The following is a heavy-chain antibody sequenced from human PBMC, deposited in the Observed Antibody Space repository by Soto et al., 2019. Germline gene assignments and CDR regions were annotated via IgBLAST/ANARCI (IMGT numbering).Heavy chain of an antibody. J-gene: IGHJ4*02. CDR2: ISTYNGNT. CDR3: AREGAHSTGWYDYFDQ. CDR1: GYTVISYS. Sequence: QVQLVQSGGEVKKPGASVNISCKATGYTVISYSITWVRQAPGQGLEWMGWISTYNGNTKYAQSRQGTVTLTRDTSTNTAFMEIRGLRSDDTAIYYGAREGAHSTGWYDYFDQWGQGTLVAVSS. D-gene: IGHD6-13*01. V-gene: IGHV1-18*04.